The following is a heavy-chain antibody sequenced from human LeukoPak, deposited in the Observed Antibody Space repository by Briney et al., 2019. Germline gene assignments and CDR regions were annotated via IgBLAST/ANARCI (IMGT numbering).Heavy chain of an antibody. CDR2: ISSSSSTI. J-gene: IGHJ6*03. CDR1: GFTFSSYS. Sequence: PGGSLRLSCAASGFTFSSYSMNWVRQAPGKGLEWVSYISSSSSTIYYADSVKGRFTISRDNAKNSLYLQMNSLRAEDTAVYYCARDLNDSSGWYKDYYYYYYMDVWGKGTTVTVSS. D-gene: IGHD6-19*01. CDR3: ARDLNDSSGWYKDYYYYYYMDV. V-gene: IGHV3-48*01.